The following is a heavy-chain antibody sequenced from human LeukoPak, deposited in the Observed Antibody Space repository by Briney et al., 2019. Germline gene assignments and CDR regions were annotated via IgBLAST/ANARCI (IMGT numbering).Heavy chain of an antibody. CDR2: ITGSGGRT. J-gene: IGHJ4*02. CDR1: GFTFSSYG. Sequence: GGTLRPSYAASGFTFSSYGMNWVRHAPGQGLDWSSAITGSGGRTYYADSVQGRFTISRDYSKNTLYLQMNSLRAEDTAVYYCGKTYSYESSGYSAGDYWGQGTLVTVSS. D-gene: IGHD3-22*01. CDR3: GKTYSYESSGYSAGDY. V-gene: IGHV3-23*01.